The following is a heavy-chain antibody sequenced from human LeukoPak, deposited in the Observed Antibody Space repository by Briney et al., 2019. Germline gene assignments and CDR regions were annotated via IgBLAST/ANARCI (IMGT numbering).Heavy chain of an antibody. D-gene: IGHD3-16*01. J-gene: IGHJ4*02. V-gene: IGHV3-30*02. CDR1: GFTFSSSG. CDR2: IRYDGSIQ. Sequence: HPGGSLRLSCAASGFTFSSSGMHWVRQAPGKGLEWVAFIRYDGSIQYYADSVKGRFTLSRDNSKNTLYLQMNSLRPEDTAVYYCAKDRNYDYVLDYWGQGTLVTVSS. CDR3: AKDRNYDYVLDY.